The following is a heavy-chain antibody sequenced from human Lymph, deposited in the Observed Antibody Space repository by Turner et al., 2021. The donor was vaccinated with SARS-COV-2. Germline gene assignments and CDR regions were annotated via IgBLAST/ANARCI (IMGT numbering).Heavy chain of an antibody. D-gene: IGHD5-18*01. CDR2: IYSGGSS. CDR3: ARDLDTAGGMDV. Sequence: EVQLVESGGGLVQPGRYLRLSCAASGITVSRNYMSWVRQAPGKGREWVSVIYSGGSSYYADSVKGRFTISRHNSKNTLYLQMNSLRAEDTAVYYCARDLDTAGGMDVWGQGTTVTVSS. CDR1: GITVSRNY. V-gene: IGHV3-53*04. J-gene: IGHJ6*02.